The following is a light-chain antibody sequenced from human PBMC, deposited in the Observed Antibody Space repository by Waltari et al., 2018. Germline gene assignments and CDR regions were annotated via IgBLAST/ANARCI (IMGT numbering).Light chain of an antibody. J-gene: IGLJ2*01. CDR1: SRDVGSYIH. CDR3: SSYTGIRSVI. Sequence: QSALTQPPSGSPGQSVTIPCSGSSRDVGSYIHVSWYQQHPGKAPRRIIYEVNKRPSGVPDRFSGSKSGNTASLTVSGLQSEDEAVYFCSSYTGIRSVIFGGGTHLSVL. V-gene: IGLV2-8*01. CDR2: EVN.